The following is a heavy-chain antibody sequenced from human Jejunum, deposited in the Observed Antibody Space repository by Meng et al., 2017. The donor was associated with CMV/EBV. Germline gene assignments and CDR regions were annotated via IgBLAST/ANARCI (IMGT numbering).Heavy chain of an antibody. Sequence: QGQLQESGPGLVNPSETLSLTCTVSGGSISNYYWGWIRHPAGKGLEYIGRIYSSGTTKYNPSLNSRVTMSVDTSKNQFSLKVRSVTAADTAVYLCARHEVVGTAIFDYWGQGTLVTVSS. CDR3: ARHEVVGTAIFDY. CDR1: GGSISNYY. CDR2: IYSSGTT. J-gene: IGHJ4*02. V-gene: IGHV4-4*07. D-gene: IGHD6-19*01.